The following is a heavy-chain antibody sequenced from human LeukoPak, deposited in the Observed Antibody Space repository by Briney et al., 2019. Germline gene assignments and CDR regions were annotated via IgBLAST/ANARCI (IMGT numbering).Heavy chain of an antibody. CDR2: VYYSERT. J-gene: IGHJ4*02. Sequence: PSETLSLTCTVSGGSIINSNNFWGWIRQPPGKGLEWIGTVYYSERTYFNPSLKSRVAISVDTSKNQFSLKLKSVTVADTAVYYCARHRDVLVGTTTIDYWGQGALVTVSS. D-gene: IGHD1-26*01. V-gene: IGHV4-39*01. CDR3: ARHRDVLVGTTTIDY. CDR1: GGSIINSNNF.